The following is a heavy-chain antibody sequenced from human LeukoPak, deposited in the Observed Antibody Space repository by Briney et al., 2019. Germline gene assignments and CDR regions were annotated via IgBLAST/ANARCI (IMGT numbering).Heavy chain of an antibody. D-gene: IGHD3-22*01. CDR3: ASLTGHYYDSSGYYEGDY. CDR1: GYTFTDYY. V-gene: IGHV1-2*02. CDR2: INPNSGGT. J-gene: IGHJ4*02. Sequence: ASVTVSFTASGYTFTDYYMHWVRQAPGQGLEWMGWINPNSGGTNYAQKFQGRVTMTRDTSISTAYMELSRLRSDDTAVYYCASLTGHYYDSSGYYEGDYWGQGTLVTVSS.